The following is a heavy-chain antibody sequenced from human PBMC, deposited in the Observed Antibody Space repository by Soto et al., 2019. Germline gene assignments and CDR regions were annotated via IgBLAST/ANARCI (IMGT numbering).Heavy chain of an antibody. D-gene: IGHD4-17*01. CDR2: ISAYNGNT. J-gene: IGHJ6*02. CDR1: GYTFTSYG. CDR3: ARARTTVRSVEYYGMDV. V-gene: IGHV1-18*04. Sequence: ASVKVSCKAPGYTFTSYGISWVRQAPGQGLEWMGWISAYNGNTNYAQKLQGRVTMTTDTSTSTAYMELRSLRSDDTAVYYCARARTTVRSVEYYGMDVWGQGTTVTVYS.